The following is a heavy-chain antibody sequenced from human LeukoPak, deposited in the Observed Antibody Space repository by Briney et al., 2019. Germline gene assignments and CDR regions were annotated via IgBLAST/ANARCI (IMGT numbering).Heavy chain of an antibody. CDR1: GSTFSSYS. V-gene: IGHV3-21*01. CDR2: ISSSSYI. Sequence: PGGSLRLSCAASGSTFSSYSMNWVRQAPGKGLEWVSSISSSSYIYYADSVKGRFTISRDNAKNSLYLQMNSLRAEDTAVYYCAREHDYRVYYYYYYMDVWGKGTTVTVSS. D-gene: IGHD4-11*01. CDR3: AREHDYRVYYYYYYMDV. J-gene: IGHJ6*03.